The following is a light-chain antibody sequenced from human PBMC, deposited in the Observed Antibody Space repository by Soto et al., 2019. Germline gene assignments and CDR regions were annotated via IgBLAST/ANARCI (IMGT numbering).Light chain of an antibody. CDR2: GAS. CDR3: QHFHSFPWT. V-gene: IGKV1-9*01. Sequence: IQLTQSPSSLSASVGDRVTITCRASEGIVNYLAWYQQQPGKAPKLLIYGASTLQGGVPSRFTGSGSGTDFTLTISSLQPEDFATYYCQHFHSFPWTFGQGTKV. J-gene: IGKJ1*01. CDR1: EGIVNY.